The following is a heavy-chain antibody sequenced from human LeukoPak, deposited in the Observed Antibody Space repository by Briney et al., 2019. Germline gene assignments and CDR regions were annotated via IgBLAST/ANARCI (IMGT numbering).Heavy chain of an antibody. V-gene: IGHV4-59*01. J-gene: IGHJ3*02. CDR1: GGSFSGYY. Sequence: SETLSLTCAVYGGSFSGYYWSWIRQPPGKGLEWIGYIYNSGSTNYNPSLKSRVTISVDTSKNRFSLKLSSVTAADTALYYCARDMGYCSGGSCYSRWAFDIWGQGTMVTVSS. CDR3: ARDMGYCSGGSCYSRWAFDI. D-gene: IGHD2-15*01. CDR2: IYNSGST.